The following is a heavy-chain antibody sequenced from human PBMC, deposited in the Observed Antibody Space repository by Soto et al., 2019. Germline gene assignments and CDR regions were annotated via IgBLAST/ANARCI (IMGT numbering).Heavy chain of an antibody. Sequence: EVQLLESGGGLVQPGGSLRLSCAASGFTFSSYAMSWVRQAPGKGLEWVSAISGSGGSTYYADSVKGRFTISRDNSKNTLYLQMNSLRAEDTAVYYCAKGERFLEWLSPEPYYYYGMDVWGQGTTVTVSS. V-gene: IGHV3-23*01. CDR2: ISGSGGST. CDR3: AKGERFLEWLSPEPYYYYGMDV. J-gene: IGHJ6*02. CDR1: GFTFSSYA. D-gene: IGHD3-3*01.